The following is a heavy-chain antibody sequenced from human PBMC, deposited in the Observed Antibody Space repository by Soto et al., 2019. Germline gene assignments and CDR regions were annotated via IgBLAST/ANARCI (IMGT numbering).Heavy chain of an antibody. CDR1: GYTFTSYD. J-gene: IGHJ6*02. CDR3: ASWIAAAGTGYYYYYGMDV. CDR2: MNPNSGNT. Sequence: ASVKVSCKASGYTFTSYDINWVRQATGQGLEWMGWMNPNSGNTGYAQKFQGRVTMTRNTSISTAYMELSSLRSEDTAVYYCASWIAAAGTGYYYYYGMDVWGQGTTVTVS. V-gene: IGHV1-8*01. D-gene: IGHD6-13*01.